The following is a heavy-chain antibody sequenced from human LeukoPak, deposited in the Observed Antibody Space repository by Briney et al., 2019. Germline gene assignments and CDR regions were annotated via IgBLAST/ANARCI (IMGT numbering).Heavy chain of an antibody. CDR3: ARPLAGGMDV. D-gene: IGHD2-15*01. J-gene: IGHJ6*03. Sequence: GGSLRLSCASSGFTFSSYPMNWARQAPGKGLEWVSYISSSSSPIYYADSVKGRFTTSRDNAENSLYLQMNSLRAEDTAVYYCARPLAGGMDVWGKGTTVTVSS. CDR2: ISSSSSPI. CDR1: GFTFSSYP. V-gene: IGHV3-48*04.